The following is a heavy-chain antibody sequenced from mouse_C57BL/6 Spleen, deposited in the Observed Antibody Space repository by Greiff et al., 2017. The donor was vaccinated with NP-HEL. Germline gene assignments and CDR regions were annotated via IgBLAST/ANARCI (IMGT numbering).Heavy chain of an antibody. Sequence: QVQLQQPGTELVKPGASVKLSCKASGYTFTSYWMHWVKQRPGQGLEWIGNINPSNGGTNYNEQFKSKATLTVDKSSSTAYMQLSSLTSEDSAVYYCARWFGTTVVASGYFDVWGTGTTVTVSS. CDR2: INPSNGGT. V-gene: IGHV1-53*01. CDR1: GYTFTSYW. J-gene: IGHJ1*03. CDR3: ARWFGTTVVASGYFDV. D-gene: IGHD1-1*01.